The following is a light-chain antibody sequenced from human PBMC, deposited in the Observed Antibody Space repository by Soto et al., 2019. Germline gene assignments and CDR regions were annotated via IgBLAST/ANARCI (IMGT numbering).Light chain of an antibody. Sequence: DIQLTQSPSFLSASVGDRVTITCRASQGISSYLAWYQQKPGKAPKLLIYAASTLQSGVPSRFSGSGSGTEFTLTISSLQPEDFETYYCQQLNSYPAFGGGTKVEIK. V-gene: IGKV1-9*01. J-gene: IGKJ4*01. CDR2: AAS. CDR3: QQLNSYPA. CDR1: QGISSY.